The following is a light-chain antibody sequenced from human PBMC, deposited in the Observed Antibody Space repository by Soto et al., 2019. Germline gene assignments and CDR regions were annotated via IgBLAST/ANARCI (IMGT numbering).Light chain of an antibody. CDR2: EVS. CDR1: SSDVGTYNR. CDR3: ISYISGNTLV. J-gene: IGLJ3*02. V-gene: IGLV2-18*02. Sequence: QSALTQPPSVSGSPGQSVTISCSGTSSDVGTYNRVSWYQQPPGTAPKLIIYEVSYRPSGVPDRFSGSKSGNAASLTISGLQAEDEADYYCISYISGNTLVFGGGTKLTVL.